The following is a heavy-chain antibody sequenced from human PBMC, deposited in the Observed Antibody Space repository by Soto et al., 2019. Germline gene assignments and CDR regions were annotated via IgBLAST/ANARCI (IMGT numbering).Heavy chain of an antibody. J-gene: IGHJ4*02. CDR2: IWYDGSNK. CDR3: AREGQSDYYAGSETPYFDY. D-gene: IGHD3-22*01. Sequence: QVQLVESGGVVVQPGRSLRLSCAASGFTCSSYGMHWFRQAPGKGLEWVAVIWYDGSNKYYTDSVKGRFTISRDNSKNTRYLQINSLRAEETAVYYCAREGQSDYYAGSETPYFDYWGQGTLVTVSS. CDR1: GFTCSSYG. V-gene: IGHV3-33*01.